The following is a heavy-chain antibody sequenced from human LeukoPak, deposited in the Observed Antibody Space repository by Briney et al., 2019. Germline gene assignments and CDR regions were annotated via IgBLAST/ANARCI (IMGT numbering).Heavy chain of an antibody. V-gene: IGHV3-21*01. CDR1: GFTFSSYS. CDR3: ASVLHSMDPPRGY. CDR2: ISSSSSYI. Sequence: GGSLRLSCAASGFTFSSYSMNWVRQAPGKGLEWVSSISSSSSYIYYADSVKGRFTISRDNAKNSLYLQMNSLRAEDTAVCYCASVLHSMDPPRGYWGQGTLVTVSS. D-gene: IGHD2/OR15-2a*01. J-gene: IGHJ4*02.